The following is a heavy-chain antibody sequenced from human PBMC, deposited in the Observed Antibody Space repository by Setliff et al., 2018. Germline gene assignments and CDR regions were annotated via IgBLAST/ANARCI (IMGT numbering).Heavy chain of an antibody. V-gene: IGHV4-38-2*01. Sequence: SETLSLTCAVSGYSISSGYYWGWIRQPPGKGLEWSGRIYHSGSTYYNPSLKSRVTISVDTSKNQFSLKLSSVTAADTAVYYCARRNGENLDPWGQGTLVTVSS. CDR3: ARRNGENLDP. CDR1: GYSISSGYY. CDR2: IYHSGST. J-gene: IGHJ5*02.